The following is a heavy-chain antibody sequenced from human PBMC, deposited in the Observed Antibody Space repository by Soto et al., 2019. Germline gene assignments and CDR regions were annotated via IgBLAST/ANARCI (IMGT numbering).Heavy chain of an antibody. CDR1: GYTFTSYD. CDR2: MNPNSGNT. V-gene: IGHV1-8*01. D-gene: IGHD6-19*01. Sequence: QVQLVQSGAEVKKPGASVKVSCKASGYTFTSYDINWVRQATGQGLEWMGWMNPNSGNTGYAQKSLGRVTVTRNTSISTAYMERSSLRSEDTAVYHCARARVSVAAHLGYWGQGTQVTVSS. J-gene: IGHJ4*02. CDR3: ARARVSVAAHLGY.